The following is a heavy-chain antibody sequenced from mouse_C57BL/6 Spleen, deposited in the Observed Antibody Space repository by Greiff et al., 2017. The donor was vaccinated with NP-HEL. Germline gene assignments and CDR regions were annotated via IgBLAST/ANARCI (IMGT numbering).Heavy chain of an antibody. V-gene: IGHV5-9-1*02. CDR1: GFTFRSYA. J-gene: IGHJ3*01. CDR2: ISSGGDYI. CDR3: TRDGYDEAWFAY. D-gene: IGHD2-2*01. Sequence: EVMLVESGEGLVKPGGSLKLSCAASGFTFRSYAMSLVRQTPEKRLEWVAYISSGGDYIYYADTVKGRFTISRDNARNTLYLLMSSLKSEDTAMYYCTRDGYDEAWFAYWGQGTLVTVSA.